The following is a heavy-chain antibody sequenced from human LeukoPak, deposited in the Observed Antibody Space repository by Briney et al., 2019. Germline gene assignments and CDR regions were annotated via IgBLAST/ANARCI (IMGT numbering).Heavy chain of an antibody. Sequence: RPGGSLRPSCAASGFTFRSYSMNWARQAPGKGLEWVSYISSSNSTIYYGDSVKGRFTISRDNAEHSLYLKMNSLRAEDTAVYYCARGNSSGRGAIDYWGQGTLVTVSS. D-gene: IGHD5-18*01. V-gene: IGHV3-48*04. CDR2: ISSSNSTI. J-gene: IGHJ4*02. CDR3: ARGNSSGRGAIDY. CDR1: GFTFRSYS.